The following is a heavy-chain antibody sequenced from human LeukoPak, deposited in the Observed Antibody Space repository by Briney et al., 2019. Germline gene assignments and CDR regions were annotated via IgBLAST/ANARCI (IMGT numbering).Heavy chain of an antibody. D-gene: IGHD1-14*01. CDR1: GGSFSGYY. Sequence: SETLSLTCAVYGGSFSGYYWSWIRQPPGKGLEWIGEINHSGSTNYNPSLKSRVTISVDTSKNQFSLKLSSVTAADTAVYYCARGNNPNWFDPWAREPWSPSPQ. V-gene: IGHV4-34*01. CDR2: INHSGST. J-gene: IGHJ5*02. CDR3: ARGNNPNWFDP.